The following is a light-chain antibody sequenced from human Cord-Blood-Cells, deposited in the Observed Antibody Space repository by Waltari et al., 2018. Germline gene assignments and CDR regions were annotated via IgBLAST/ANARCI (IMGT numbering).Light chain of an antibody. J-gene: IGLJ3*02. V-gene: IGLV7-43*01. CDR2: STS. Sequence: QTVVTQEPSLTVSPGGTVTLTCASSTGAVTSGYYPNWFQQKPGQATMALIYSTSNTHSWTPARFSGSLLGGKASLTLSGVHPEDEAEYYCLLYYGGAWVFGGGTKLTVL. CDR3: LLYYGGAWV. CDR1: TGAVTSGYY.